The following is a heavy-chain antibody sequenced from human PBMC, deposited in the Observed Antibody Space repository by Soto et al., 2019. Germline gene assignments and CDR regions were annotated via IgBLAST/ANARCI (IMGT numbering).Heavy chain of an antibody. CDR1: GDSIRSRTYY. V-gene: IGHV4-39*01. CDR2: IYYGGNT. D-gene: IGHD3-10*01. J-gene: IGHJ5*02. Sequence: QLQLQESGPGLVKPSETLSLTCSVSGDSIRSRTYYWGWFRQPPGKGLEWIGSIYYGGNTYGNPSLRSRVTISVDTSKNQFSMRLSSLTAADTAVFYCATHATMAAPSTPWGQGTLVTVSS. CDR3: ATHATMAAPSTP.